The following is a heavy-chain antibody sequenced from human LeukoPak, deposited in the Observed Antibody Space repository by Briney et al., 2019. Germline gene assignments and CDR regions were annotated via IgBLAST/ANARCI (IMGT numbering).Heavy chain of an antibody. J-gene: IGHJ3*02. CDR2: IYSGGST. Sequence: GGSLRLSCAASGFTVCSNYMSWVRQAPGKGLEWVSVIYSGGSTYYADSVKGRFTISRDNSKNTLYLQMNSLRAEDTAVYYCARDTGMATTMGDAFDIWGQGTMVTVSS. D-gene: IGHD5-24*01. CDR1: GFTVCSNY. CDR3: ARDTGMATTMGDAFDI. V-gene: IGHV3-53*01.